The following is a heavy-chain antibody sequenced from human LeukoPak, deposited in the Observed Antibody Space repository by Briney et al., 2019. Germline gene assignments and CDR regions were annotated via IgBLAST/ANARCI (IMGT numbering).Heavy chain of an antibody. Sequence: SVKVSCKASGGTFSNYAISWVRQAPGQGLEWMGGIIPIFGTANYAQKFQGRVAITADESTSTAYMELSSLRSEDTAVYYCARDGRTYLRAFDIWGQGTMVTVSS. CDR3: ARDGRTYLRAFDI. V-gene: IGHV1-69*01. J-gene: IGHJ3*02. D-gene: IGHD1-1*01. CDR1: GGTFSNYA. CDR2: IIPIFGTA.